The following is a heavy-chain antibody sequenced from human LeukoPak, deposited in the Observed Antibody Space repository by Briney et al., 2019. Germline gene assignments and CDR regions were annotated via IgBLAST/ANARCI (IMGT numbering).Heavy chain of an antibody. J-gene: IGHJ6*02. CDR3: ARSPRDYYYYYGMDV. CDR1: GFTLSSNW. V-gene: IGHV3-7*01. Sequence: AARSLTLSWAAAGFTLSSNWTGWVRHPPGKGRGWVATIKQDGSEKYYVDSVKGRFTISRDNAKNSLYLQMNSLRAEDTAVYYCARSPRDYYYYYGMDVWGQGTTVTVSS. CDR2: IKQDGSEK.